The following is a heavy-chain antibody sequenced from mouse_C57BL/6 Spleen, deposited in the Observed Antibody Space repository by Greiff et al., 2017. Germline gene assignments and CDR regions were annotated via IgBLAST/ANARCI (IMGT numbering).Heavy chain of an antibody. CDR2: INPSSGYT. V-gene: IGHV1-4*01. Sequence: QVQLKQSGAELARPGASVKMSCKASGYTFTSYTMHWVKQRPGQGLEWIGYINPSSGYTKYNQKFKDKATLTADKSSSTAYMQLSSLTSEDSAVYYCAIYDYDGGFAYWGQGTLVTVSA. CDR1: GYTFTSYT. CDR3: AIYDYDGGFAY. D-gene: IGHD2-4*01. J-gene: IGHJ3*01.